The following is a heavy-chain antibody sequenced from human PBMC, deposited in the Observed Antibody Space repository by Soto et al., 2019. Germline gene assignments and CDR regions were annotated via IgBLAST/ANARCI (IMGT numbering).Heavy chain of an antibody. Sequence: GGSLRLSCTPSGFTVKGNYVGWARQASGKGMEWVSIIFSAGMTYYTDSAKGRFTVSKDISKNTLSLQMNSLRADDTAVYFCAGAYSFNYAFDYWGLGTPVTVSS. CDR1: GFTVKGNY. CDR2: IFSAGMT. CDR3: AGAYSFNYAFDY. V-gene: IGHV3-53*01. J-gene: IGHJ4*02. D-gene: IGHD3-16*01.